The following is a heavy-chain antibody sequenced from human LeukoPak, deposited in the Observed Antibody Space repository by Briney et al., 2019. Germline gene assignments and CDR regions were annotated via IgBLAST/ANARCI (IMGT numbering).Heavy chain of an antibody. CDR3: ARDSDGYSYFDY. D-gene: IGHD1-1*01. CDR1: GGSISSSSYY. J-gene: IGHJ4*02. Sequence: SETLSLTCTVSGGSISSSSYYWGWIRQPPGKGLEWIGSIYYSGSTYYNPSLKSRVTISVDTSKSQFSLKLSSVTAADTAVYYCARDSDGYSYFDYWGQGTLVTVSS. CDR2: IYYSGST. V-gene: IGHV4-39*02.